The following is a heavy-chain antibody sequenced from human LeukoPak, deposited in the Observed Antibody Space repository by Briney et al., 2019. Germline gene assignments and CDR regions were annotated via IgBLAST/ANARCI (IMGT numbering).Heavy chain of an antibody. CDR1: GGAINSDY. J-gene: IGHJ5*01. CDR2: IYYSGTT. Sequence: SETLSLTSTVSGGAINSDYWSWVRQPPGKGLECSGYIYYSGTTKYHPSLNSRATISLDTSKNQFFLKLTSVTAADTAVYYCARDGDSGGWFDSWGQGALVTVSS. CDR3: ARDGDSGGWFDS. V-gene: IGHV4-59*01. D-gene: IGHD6-25*01.